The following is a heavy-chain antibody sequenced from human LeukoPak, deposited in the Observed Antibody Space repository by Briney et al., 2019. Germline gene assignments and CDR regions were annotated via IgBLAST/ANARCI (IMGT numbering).Heavy chain of an antibody. CDR3: ARVDGSWPSIWFDP. CDR2: ISYNGNT. Sequence: SETLSLTCSVSGGSISPYIWSWIRQPPGKGLEWIAYISYNGNTNYSSSLKSRVTIPVDTSKNQFSLRLSSVTAADTAVYFCARVDGSWPSIWFDPWGQGTLVTVSS. CDR1: GGSISPYI. V-gene: IGHV4-59*01. D-gene: IGHD6-13*01. J-gene: IGHJ5*01.